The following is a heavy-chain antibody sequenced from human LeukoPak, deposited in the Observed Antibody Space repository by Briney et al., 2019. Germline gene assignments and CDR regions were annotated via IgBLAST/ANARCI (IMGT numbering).Heavy chain of an antibody. J-gene: IGHJ3*02. CDR2: INAGNGNT. D-gene: IGHD2-15*01. CDR1: GYTFTSYA. V-gene: IGHV1-3*01. CDR3: ARDPSVCSGGSCYPYAFDI. Sequence: ASVKVSCKASGYTFTSYAMHWVRQAPGQRLEWMGWINAGNGNTKYSQKFQGRVTITRDTSASTAYMELSSLRSEDTAVYYCARDPSVCSGGSCYPYAFDIWGQGTMVTVSS.